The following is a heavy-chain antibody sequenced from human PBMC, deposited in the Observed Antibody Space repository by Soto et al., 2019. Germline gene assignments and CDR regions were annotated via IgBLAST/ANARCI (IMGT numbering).Heavy chain of an antibody. J-gene: IGHJ4*02. CDR1: GYTLTELS. CDR2: FDPEDGET. CDR3: ATDRYYYDSSGYYSFDY. V-gene: IGHV1-24*01. Sequence: QVQLVQSGAEVKKPGASVKVSCKVSGYTLTELSMHWVRQAPGKGLEWMGGFDPEDGETIYAQKFQGRVTMTEDTSIDTAYMELSSLISEDTAVYYCATDRYYYDSSGYYSFDYWGQGTLVTVSS. D-gene: IGHD3-22*01.